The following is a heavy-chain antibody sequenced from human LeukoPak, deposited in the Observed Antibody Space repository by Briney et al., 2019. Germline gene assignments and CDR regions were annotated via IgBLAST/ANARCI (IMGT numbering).Heavy chain of an antibody. CDR1: GFTFRRYA. D-gene: IGHD6-19*01. CDR2: LNEDGGYT. V-gene: IGHV3-23*01. J-gene: IGHJ4*02. CDR3: AKDVYSSGSDFDY. Sequence: GGSLRLSCAASGFTFRRYAMSWVRQAPGKGLAWVSGLNEDGGYTYYADSVKGRFTISRDNSENTLYLQMNSLRAEDTALYYCAKDVYSSGSDFDYWGQGTLVTVSS.